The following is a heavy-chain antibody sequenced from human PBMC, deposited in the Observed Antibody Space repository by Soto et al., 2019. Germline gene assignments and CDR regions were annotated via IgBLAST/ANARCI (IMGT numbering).Heavy chain of an antibody. D-gene: IGHD3-10*01. Sequence: EVQLVESGGGLVQPGGSLRLSCAASGFSFSNFWMHWVRQAPGTGLVWVSRINSDGSSTTYADSVKGRFTISRDNAKNTLYLEMDSLRADDAAVYYCARDPLSYGSGFDYWGQGTLVTVSS. CDR3: ARDPLSYGSGFDY. J-gene: IGHJ4*02. V-gene: IGHV3-74*03. CDR2: INSDGSST. CDR1: GFSFSNFW.